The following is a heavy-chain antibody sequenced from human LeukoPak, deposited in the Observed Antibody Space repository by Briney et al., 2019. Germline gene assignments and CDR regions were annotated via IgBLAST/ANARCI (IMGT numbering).Heavy chain of an antibody. CDR1: GFAFSTYA. J-gene: IGHJ4*02. CDR3: VKDYSPEGSAGVFDY. Sequence: GGSLRLSCAASGFAFSTYAMHWVRQAPGKGLEYVSAISSNGGSTYYADSVKGRFTISRDNSKNTLYLQMSSLRAEDTAVYYCVKDYSPEGSAGVFDYWGQGTLVSVSS. D-gene: IGHD2-21*01. V-gene: IGHV3-64D*09. CDR2: ISSNGGST.